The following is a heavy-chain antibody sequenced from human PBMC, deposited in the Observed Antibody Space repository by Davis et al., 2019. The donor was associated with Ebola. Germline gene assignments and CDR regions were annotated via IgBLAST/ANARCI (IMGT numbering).Heavy chain of an antibody. D-gene: IGHD2-2*01. CDR3: ARDDTLASPNGMDV. CDR1: GFTFSSYA. Sequence: GESLKISCVGSGFTFSSYAMNWVRQGPGKGLEWVSSMSSSGVYIYYADSVRGRFTISRDNTKKLLYLQMNSLTAEDTAVYFCARDDTLASPNGMDVWGQGTTVTVSS. V-gene: IGHV3-21*01. J-gene: IGHJ6*02. CDR2: MSSSGVYI.